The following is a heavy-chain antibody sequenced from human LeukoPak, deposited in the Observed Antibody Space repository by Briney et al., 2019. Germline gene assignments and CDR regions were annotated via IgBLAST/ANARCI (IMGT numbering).Heavy chain of an antibody. CDR2: IYYSGST. V-gene: IGHV4-39*01. CDR1: GGSISSSSYY. D-gene: IGHD2/OR15-2a*01. Sequence: PSETLSLTCTVSGGSISSSSYYWGWIRQPPGKGLEWIGSIYYSGSTYYNPSLKSRVTISVDTSKNQFSLKLSSVTAADTAVYYCAKQEYHAFDIWGQGTMVTVSS. J-gene: IGHJ3*02. CDR3: AKQEYHAFDI.